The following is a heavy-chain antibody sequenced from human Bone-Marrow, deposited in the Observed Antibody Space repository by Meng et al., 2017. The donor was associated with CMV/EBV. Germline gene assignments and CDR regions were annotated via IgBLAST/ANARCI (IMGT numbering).Heavy chain of an antibody. J-gene: IGHJ4*02. CDR1: GGSFSGYY. CDR3: ARDMGPELGVVY. Sequence: SETLSLTCAVYGGSFSGYYWSWIRQPPGKGLEWIGEINHSGSTNYNPSLKSRVTISVDTSKNQFSLKLSSVTAADTAVYYCARDMGPELGVVYWGQGTLVTVSS. D-gene: IGHD7-27*01. CDR2: INHSGST. V-gene: IGHV4-34*01.